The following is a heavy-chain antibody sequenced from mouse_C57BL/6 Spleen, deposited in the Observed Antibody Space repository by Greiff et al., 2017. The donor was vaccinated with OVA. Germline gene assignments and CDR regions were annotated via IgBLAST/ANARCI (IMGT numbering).Heavy chain of an antibody. D-gene: IGHD2-1*01. J-gene: IGHJ4*01. Sequence: QVQLQQPGAELVKPGASVKMSCKASGYTFTSYWITWVKQRPGQGLEWIGDIYPGSGSTNYNEKFKSKATLTVDTSSSTAYMQLSSLTSEDSAVYYCARSNGNYPYYAMDYWGQGTSVTVSS. CDR2: IYPGSGST. CDR3: ARSNGNYPYYAMDY. CDR1: GYTFTSYW. V-gene: IGHV1-55*01.